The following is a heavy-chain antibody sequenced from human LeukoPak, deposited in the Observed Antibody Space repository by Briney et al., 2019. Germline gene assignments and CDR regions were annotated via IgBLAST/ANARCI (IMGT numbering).Heavy chain of an antibody. V-gene: IGHV1-18*01. J-gene: IGHJ5*02. CDR2: ISAYNGNT. Sequence: ASVKVSCKASGYTFTSYGISWVRQAPGQGLEWMGWISAYNGNTNYAQKLQGRVTMTTDTSTSTAYMELRSLRSDDTAVYYCARDQDYYDSSGYFTWGQGTLVTVSS. CDR1: GYTFTSYG. D-gene: IGHD3-22*01. CDR3: ARDQDYYDSSGYFT.